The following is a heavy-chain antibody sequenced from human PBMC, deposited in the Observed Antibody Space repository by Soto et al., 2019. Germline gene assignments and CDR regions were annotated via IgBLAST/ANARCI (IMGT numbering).Heavy chain of an antibody. D-gene: IGHD5-12*01. CDR2: IYHSGST. Sequence: QLQLQESGSGLVKPSQTLSLTCAVSGGSISSGGYSWSWIRQPPGKGLEWIGYIYHSGSTYYNPACESRVTISVDRSKDQFSLKLSAVTAADTAVYYCAAGGGLPRYSWGQGTLVTVSS. J-gene: IGHJ4*02. CDR1: GGSISSGGYS. CDR3: AAGGGLPRYS. V-gene: IGHV4-30-2*01.